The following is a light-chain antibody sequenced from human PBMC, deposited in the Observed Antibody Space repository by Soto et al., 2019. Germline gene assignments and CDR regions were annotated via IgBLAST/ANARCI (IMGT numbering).Light chain of an antibody. CDR1: QSVSSN. J-gene: IGKJ2*01. CDR3: QQYNNWPSYT. Sequence: IVMTQSPATLSVSPGERATLSCRASQSVSSNLACYQQKPGQAPRLLIYGASTRATGIPARFSGSGSGTEFTLTISSLQSEDFAVYSCQQYNNWPSYTFGQGTKLEI. CDR2: GAS. V-gene: IGKV3-15*01.